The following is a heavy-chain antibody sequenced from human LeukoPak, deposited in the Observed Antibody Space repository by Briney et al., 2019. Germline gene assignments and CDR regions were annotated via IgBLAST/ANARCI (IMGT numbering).Heavy chain of an antibody. CDR2: IRYDGSNK. V-gene: IGHV3-30*02. J-gene: IGHJ6*03. D-gene: IGHD3-3*01. CDR1: RFAFSSYG. CDR3: AKCTILGVVYKDYYYMDV. Sequence: GGSLRLSCAASRFAFSSYGMHWVRQAPGKGLEWVAFIRYDGSNKYYADSVKGRFTISRDNSKNTLYLQMNSLRAEDTAVYYCAKCTILGVVYKDYYYMDVWGKGTTVTVSS.